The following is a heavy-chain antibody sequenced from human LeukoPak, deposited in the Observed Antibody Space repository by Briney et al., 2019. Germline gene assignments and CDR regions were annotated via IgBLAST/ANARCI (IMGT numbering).Heavy chain of an antibody. J-gene: IGHJ3*02. CDR3: ARKEVLYSSSYHDAFDI. CDR1: GGSITNYY. V-gene: IGHV4-59*12. Sequence: SETLSLTCAVSGGSITNYYWSWIRQPPGKGLEWIGYIYYSGSTNYNPSLKSRITISVDTSKNHFSLRLSSVTAADTAVYYCARKEVLYSSSYHDAFDIWGQGTMVTVSS. D-gene: IGHD6-13*01. CDR2: IYYSGST.